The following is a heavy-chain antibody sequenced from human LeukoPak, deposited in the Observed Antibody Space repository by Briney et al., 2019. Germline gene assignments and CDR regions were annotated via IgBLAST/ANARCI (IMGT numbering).Heavy chain of an antibody. Sequence: SETLSLTCTISGGSITGHYWTWIRQSPGKGLEWIGFVYDNGNTNYNSSLQSRVTMSVDTSTNQLSLKMTSVTAADTAIYYCARVFRGVVTSNWFDPWGQGTLVTVSS. CDR3: ARVFRGVVTSNWFDP. CDR1: GGSITGHY. CDR2: VYDNGNT. D-gene: IGHD2-21*02. J-gene: IGHJ5*02. V-gene: IGHV4-59*11.